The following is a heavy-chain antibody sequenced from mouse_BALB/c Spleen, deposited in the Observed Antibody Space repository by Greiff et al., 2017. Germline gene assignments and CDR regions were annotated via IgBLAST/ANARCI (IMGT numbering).Heavy chain of an antibody. CDR3: ARSDYYGNYDAMDY. Sequence: VQLQQSGAELVKPGASVKLSCTASGFNIKDTYMHWVKQRPEQGLEWIGRIDPANGNTKYDPKFQGKATITADTSSNTAYLQLSSLTSEDTAVYYCARSDYYGNYDAMDYWGQGTSVTVSS. CDR1: GFNIKDTY. J-gene: IGHJ4*01. CDR2: IDPANGNT. V-gene: IGHV14-3*02. D-gene: IGHD2-1*01.